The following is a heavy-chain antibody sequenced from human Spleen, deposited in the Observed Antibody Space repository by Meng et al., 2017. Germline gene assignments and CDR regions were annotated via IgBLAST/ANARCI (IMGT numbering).Heavy chain of an antibody. CDR2: ISSSGSTI. V-gene: IGHV3-11*01. J-gene: IGHJ2*01. D-gene: IGHD4-17*01. CDR1: GFTFSDYY. CDR3: TRGKTRGFGDYDPAWEWYFDL. Sequence: GESLKISCAASGFTFSDYYMSWIRQAPGKGLEWVSYISSSGSTIYYADSVKGRFTISRDNSKNTVFLQMTSLRADDTAMYYCTRGKTRGFGDYDPAWEWYFDLWGRGTLVTVSS.